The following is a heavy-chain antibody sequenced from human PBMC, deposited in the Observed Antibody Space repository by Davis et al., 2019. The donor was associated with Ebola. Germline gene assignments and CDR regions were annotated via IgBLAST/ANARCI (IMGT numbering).Heavy chain of an antibody. D-gene: IGHD6-6*01. J-gene: IGHJ6*02. CDR1: EITLSSSW. Sequence: GASLKTSCAASEITLSSSWMSWVRQAPGKRQEWMANINHDASEKYYVDSIKGRITISRDNAKNSLYLQMNSLRAEDTAVDYCARDPGQLVPYGMDVWGQGTTVTVSS. CDR3: ARDPGQLVPYGMDV. CDR2: INHDASEK. V-gene: IGHV3-7*03.